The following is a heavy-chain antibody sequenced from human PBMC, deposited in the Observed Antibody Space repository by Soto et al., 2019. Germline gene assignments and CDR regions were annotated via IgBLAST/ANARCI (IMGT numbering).Heavy chain of an antibody. J-gene: IGHJ3*02. CDR2: IYYSGST. Sequence: SETLSLTCTVSGGSISSYYWSWIRQPPGKGLEWIGYIYYSGSTNYNPSLKSRVTISVDTSKNQFSLKLSSVTAADTAVYYCARHEGSSGPYDDALAIWGQGTMVTVSS. CDR1: GGSISSYY. CDR3: ARHEGSSGPYDDALAI. D-gene: IGHD3-22*01. V-gene: IGHV4-59*08.